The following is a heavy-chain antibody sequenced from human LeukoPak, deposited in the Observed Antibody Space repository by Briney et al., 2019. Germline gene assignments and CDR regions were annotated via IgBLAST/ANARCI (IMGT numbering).Heavy chain of an antibody. V-gene: IGHV3-23*01. Sequence: GGSLRLSCAASGFTFSSYAMSWVRQAPGKGLEWVSAISGSGGSTYYADSVKGRFTISRDNSKNTLYLQMNSLRAEDTAVYFCAKAESSSSGYYYYMDVWGKGTTVTVSS. CDR1: GFTFSSYA. D-gene: IGHD6-6*01. CDR2: ISGSGGST. J-gene: IGHJ6*03. CDR3: AKAESSSSGYYYYMDV.